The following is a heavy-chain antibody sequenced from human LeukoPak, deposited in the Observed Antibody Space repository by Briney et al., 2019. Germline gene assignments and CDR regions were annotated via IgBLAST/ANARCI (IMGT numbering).Heavy chain of an antibody. Sequence: GGSLRLSCAASGFXFSRYWMSWVRQAPGKGLEWVANIKPDESEKHYVDPVKGRCTISRDNAKNSLYLQTNGLRAEDMAVYFCARLAAGSDYFDYWGQGTLVTVSS. D-gene: IGHD6-13*01. CDR3: ARLAAGSDYFDY. V-gene: IGHV3-7*04. J-gene: IGHJ4*02. CDR1: GFXFSRYW. CDR2: IKPDESEK.